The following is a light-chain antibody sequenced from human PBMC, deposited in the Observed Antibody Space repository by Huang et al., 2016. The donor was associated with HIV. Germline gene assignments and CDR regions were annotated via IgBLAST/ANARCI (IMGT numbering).Light chain of an antibody. Sequence: IQLTQSPSSLSASGGDRVTITCRASQGISHYLAWYQQQPGKAPKLLIYAASTLYTGVPSRFSGSGSGTDFTLTINSLQPEDFATYYCQQLDSYPVTFGGGTKVDIK. V-gene: IGKV1-9*01. CDR3: QQLDSYPVT. CDR1: QGISHY. CDR2: AAS. J-gene: IGKJ4*01.